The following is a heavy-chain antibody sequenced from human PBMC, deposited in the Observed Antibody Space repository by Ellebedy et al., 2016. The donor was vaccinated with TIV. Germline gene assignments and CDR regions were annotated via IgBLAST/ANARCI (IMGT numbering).Heavy chain of an antibody. CDR1: GDSISNGGCY. CDR2: MYFGGST. J-gene: IGHJ4*02. D-gene: IGHD2-15*01. CDR3: ARYPTRVGAPKYYFDS. Sequence: LRLXXTVSGDSISNGGCYWTWIRQHPGKGLEWIASMYFGGSTYYNPSLKSRITMLVDMSKSQISLKLSSVSAADTAVYYCARYPTRVGAPKYYFDSWGQGTLVTVSS. V-gene: IGHV4-31*03.